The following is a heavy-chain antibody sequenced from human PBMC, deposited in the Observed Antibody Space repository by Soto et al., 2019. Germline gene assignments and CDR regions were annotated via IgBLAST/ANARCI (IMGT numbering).Heavy chain of an antibody. Sequence: EVQLVESGGGLVQPGGSLRLSCAASGLTFSSYWMHWVRQAPGKGLVWVSRINTDGSSTTYADSVKGRFTISRDNTKNTLYLQMNSLRVEDTAVYYCARASGSNIHFDYWGQGTLVNVSS. CDR2: INTDGSST. J-gene: IGHJ4*02. V-gene: IGHV3-74*01. CDR3: ARASGSNIHFDY. D-gene: IGHD1-26*01. CDR1: GLTFSSYW.